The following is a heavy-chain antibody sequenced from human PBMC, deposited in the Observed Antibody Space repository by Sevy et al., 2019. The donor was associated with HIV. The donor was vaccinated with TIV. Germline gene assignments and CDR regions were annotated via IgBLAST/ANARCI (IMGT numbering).Heavy chain of an antibody. V-gene: IGHV1-2*04. J-gene: IGHJ4*02. D-gene: IGHD6-13*01. CDR1: GYTFTGYY. CDR3: ARSGIAAAGTVDY. Sequence: ASVKVSCKASGYTFTGYYMHWVRQAPGQGLEWMGWINPNSGGTNYAQKFQGWVTMTRDTSISTAHMELSRLRSDDTAVYYCARSGIAAAGTVDYWGQGTLVTVSS. CDR2: INPNSGGT.